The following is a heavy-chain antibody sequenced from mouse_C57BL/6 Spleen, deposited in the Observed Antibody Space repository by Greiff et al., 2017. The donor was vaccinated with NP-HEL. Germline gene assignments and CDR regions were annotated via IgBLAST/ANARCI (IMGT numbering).Heavy chain of an antibody. CDR1: GFNIKDDY. CDR3: TTGDYYGSPFAY. J-gene: IGHJ3*01. Sequence: VQLQQSGAELVRPGASVKLSCTASGFNIKDDYMHWVKQRPEQGLEWIGWIDPENGDTEYASKFQGKATITADTSSNTAYLQLSSLTSEDTAVYYCTTGDYYGSPFAYWGQGTLVTVSA. V-gene: IGHV14-4*01. D-gene: IGHD1-1*01. CDR2: IDPENGDT.